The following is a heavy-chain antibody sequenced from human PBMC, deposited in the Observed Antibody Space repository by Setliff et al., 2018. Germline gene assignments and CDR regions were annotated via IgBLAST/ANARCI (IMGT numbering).Heavy chain of an antibody. CDR1: GASISSGGYY. CDR3: ARSPSSGAYWNPRPFYSDY. Sequence: PSDTLSLTCTVSGASISSGGYYWTWIRQPAGKALEWIGHISPSGSTTYNPSLKSRVTISPDTSKNHFSLKVNSVTAADTALYYCARSPSSGAYWNPRPFYSDYWGQGTLVTVSS. V-gene: IGHV4-61*09. D-gene: IGHD1-26*01. CDR2: ISPSGST. J-gene: IGHJ4*02.